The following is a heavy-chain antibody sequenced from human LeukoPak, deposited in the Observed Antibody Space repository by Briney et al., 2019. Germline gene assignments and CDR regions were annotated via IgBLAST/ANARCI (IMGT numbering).Heavy chain of an antibody. D-gene: IGHD3-22*01. CDR1: GFTFSSYG. CDR3: AKDYYDSSGYYYFDY. J-gene: IGHJ4*02. CDR2: IWYDGSNK. Sequence: GRSLRLSCAASGFTFSSYGMHWVRQAPGKGLEWVAVIWYDGSNKYYADSVKGRFTISRDNSKNTLYLQTNSLRAEDTAVYYCAKDYYDSSGYYYFDYWGQGTLVTVSS. V-gene: IGHV3-33*06.